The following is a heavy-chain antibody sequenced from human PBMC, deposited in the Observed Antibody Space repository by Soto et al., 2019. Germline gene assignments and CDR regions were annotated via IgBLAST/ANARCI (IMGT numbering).Heavy chain of an antibody. CDR2: TYPSGST. CDR3: ARLPPVRYFDS. V-gene: IGHV4-38-2*01. Sequence: SETLSLTCVVSGYSISSNYLWGWIRQPPGKGLEWIGSTYPSGSTYYNPSLKSRVTISVDTSKNQFSLELTSVTAADTAVYYCARLPPVRYFDSWGQGALVTVS. CDR1: GYSISSNYL. J-gene: IGHJ4*02. D-gene: IGHD3-9*01.